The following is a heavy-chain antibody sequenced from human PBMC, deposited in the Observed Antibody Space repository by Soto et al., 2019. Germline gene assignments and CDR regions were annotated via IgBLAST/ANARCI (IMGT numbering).Heavy chain of an antibody. J-gene: IGHJ4*02. CDR3: ARDLHGWSSSSLAY. CDR1: GYTFTGYG. Sequence: QVQLVQSGAEVKKPGASVKVSCKASGYTFTGYGISWVRKAPGQGLEWMGWISAYNGNTNYAQKLQGRVTMTTDTSTSTAYMELRSLRSDDTAVYYCARDLHGWSSSSLAYWGQGTLVTVSS. CDR2: ISAYNGNT. V-gene: IGHV1-18*01. D-gene: IGHD6-6*01.